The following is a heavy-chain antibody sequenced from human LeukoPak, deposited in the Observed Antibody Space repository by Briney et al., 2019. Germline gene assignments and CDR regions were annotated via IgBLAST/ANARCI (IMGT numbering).Heavy chain of an antibody. Sequence: SETLSLTCAVSGGSISSSNWWSWVRQPPGKGLEWIGSIYYSGITYYNPSLKSPVTISVDTANNQFSLRLTSVHAADTAVYYCARQPKSCTPGVFITGKACWFDSWGQGTMVTVSS. V-gene: IGHV4-39*01. J-gene: IGHJ5*01. CDR1: GGSISSSNW. D-gene: IGHD3-10*01. CDR3: ARQPKSCTPGVFITGKACWFDS. CDR2: IYYSGIT.